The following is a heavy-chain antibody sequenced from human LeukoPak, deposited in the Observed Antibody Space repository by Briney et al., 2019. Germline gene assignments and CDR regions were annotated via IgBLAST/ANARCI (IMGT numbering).Heavy chain of an antibody. V-gene: IGHV4-59*01. Sequence: PSETLSLTCTVSGSSISDYYWTWIRQPPGKGLERIGYIYYSGSTNYNPSLKSRVTISVDTSKNQFSLKLSSVTAADTAVYYCARDSPLLWFGELSFKGMDVWGQGTTVTVSS. CDR1: GSSISDYY. J-gene: IGHJ6*02. CDR3: ARDSPLLWFGELSFKGMDV. CDR2: IYYSGST. D-gene: IGHD3-10*01.